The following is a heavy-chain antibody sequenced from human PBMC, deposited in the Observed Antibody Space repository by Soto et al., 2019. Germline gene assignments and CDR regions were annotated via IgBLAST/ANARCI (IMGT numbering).Heavy chain of an antibody. Sequence: ASVPFSCNASVYTFTGGYMHWVRHAPGQGLEWMGWINPNSGGTNYAQKFQGRVTMTRDTSISTAYMELSRLRSDDTAVYYCARERYQVISDGMDVWGQGNTVTVSS. CDR3: ARERYQVISDGMDV. J-gene: IGHJ6*02. CDR1: VYTFTGGY. D-gene: IGHD2-2*01. V-gene: IGHV1-2*02. CDR2: INPNSGGT.